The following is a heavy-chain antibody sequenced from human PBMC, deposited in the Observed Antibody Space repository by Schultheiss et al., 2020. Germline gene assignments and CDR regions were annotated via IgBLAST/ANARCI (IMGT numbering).Heavy chain of an antibody. CDR2: ISYDGSKK. CDR3: AREGGGCYYWFDP. V-gene: IGHV3-30*03. J-gene: IGHJ5*02. CDR1: GFTFSSYG. Sequence: GGSLRLSCAASGFTFSSYGMHGVRQAPGKGLEWVAVISYDGSKKYYADSVKGRCPTSRHNSKNTLYLQMKSVRTEGTAVYNAAREGGGCYYWFDPWGQGTLVTVSS. D-gene: IGHD1-26*01.